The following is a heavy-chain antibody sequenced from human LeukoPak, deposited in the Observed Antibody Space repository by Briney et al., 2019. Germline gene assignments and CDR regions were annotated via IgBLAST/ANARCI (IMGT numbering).Heavy chain of an antibody. CDR1: GGSISSRSYY. V-gene: IGHV4-39*01. CDR3: SRLYSGTRPADY. J-gene: IGHJ4*02. CDR2: IYHSGST. Sequence: SETLSLTCTVSGGSISSRSYYWGWVRQPPGRGLEWIGTIYHSGSTYYNPSLKSRLIISVDTSKNQIYLKVTSVTAADTAIYYCSRLYSGTRPADYWGQGTLVTVSS. D-gene: IGHD2-15*01.